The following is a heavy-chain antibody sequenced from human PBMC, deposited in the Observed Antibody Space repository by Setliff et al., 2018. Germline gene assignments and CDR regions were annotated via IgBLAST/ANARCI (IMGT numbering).Heavy chain of an antibody. D-gene: IGHD3-16*01. V-gene: IGHV4-39*02. CDR1: GVSIGDTYYY. J-gene: IGHJ4*02. Sequence: LSLTCTVSGVSIGDTYYYWAWIRQPPGKGLEWVGSVSFSGSAYFSPSLKSRVAISLDTSTNVFSLKLSSLIAADTAVYYCRLWSHNYRNDYWGQGTVVTVS. CDR2: VSFSGSA. CDR3: RLWSHNYRNDY.